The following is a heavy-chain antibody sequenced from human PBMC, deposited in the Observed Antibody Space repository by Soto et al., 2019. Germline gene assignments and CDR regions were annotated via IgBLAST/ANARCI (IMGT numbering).Heavy chain of an antibody. CDR3: ASHYDMWSGYLSPVDY. J-gene: IGHJ4*02. CDR2: IDTSSTKI. D-gene: IGHD3-3*01. CDR1: GYTFSDYY. V-gene: IGHV3-11*01. Sequence: GGSLRLSCAASGYTFSDYYMSWIRQAPGKGLEWISYIDTSSTKIYYADSVKGRFTIGRDNAKNSLYLEMNSLRDEDTAVYYCASHYDMWSGYLSPVDYWGQGTLVTVSS.